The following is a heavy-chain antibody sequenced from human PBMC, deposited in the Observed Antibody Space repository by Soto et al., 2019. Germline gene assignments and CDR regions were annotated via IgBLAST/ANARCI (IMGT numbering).Heavy chain of an antibody. D-gene: IGHD5-12*01. V-gene: IGHV1-3*01. CDR2: INAGNGNT. J-gene: IGHJ6*03. Sequence: PGQRLEWMGWINAGNGNTKYSQKFQGRVTITRDTSASTXYMXLSSLRSEDTAVYYCARRYSGYDPYMDVWGKGTTVTVSS. CDR3: ARRYSGYDPYMDV.